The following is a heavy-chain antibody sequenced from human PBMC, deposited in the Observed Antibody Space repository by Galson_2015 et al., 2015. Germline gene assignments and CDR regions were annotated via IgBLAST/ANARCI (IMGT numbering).Heavy chain of an antibody. CDR1: GFTFSSYA. J-gene: IGHJ6*02. CDR2: ISGSGVYT. D-gene: IGHD2-15*01. V-gene: IGHV3-23*01. CDR3: AKEVTSGSRPYYGLDV. Sequence: SLRLSCAASGFTFSSYAMSWVRQAPGKGLEWVSTISGSGVYTYYADSVKGRFTISRDNSKNTLYLQMNSLRAEDTAVYYCAKEVTSGSRPYYGLDVRGQGTTVTVSS.